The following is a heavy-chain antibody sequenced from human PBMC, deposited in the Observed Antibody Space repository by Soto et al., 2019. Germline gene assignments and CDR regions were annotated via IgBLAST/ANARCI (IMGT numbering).Heavy chain of an antibody. Sequence: QVQLVESGGGVVQPGGSLRLSCQASGFNFDNYGMHCVRQAPGKGLEWVAVITYNGSFQYYADSVKGRFTIYRDNSKNTLFLHLNTLKPEDTAVYHCAKERVGGTFYTPLGFWGQGTLVTVSS. D-gene: IGHD1-7*01. CDR1: GFNFDNYG. CDR2: ITYNGSFQ. J-gene: IGHJ4*02. V-gene: IGHV3-30*18. CDR3: AKERVGGTFYTPLGF.